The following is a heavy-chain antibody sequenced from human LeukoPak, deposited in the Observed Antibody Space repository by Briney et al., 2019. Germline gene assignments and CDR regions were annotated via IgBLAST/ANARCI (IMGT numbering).Heavy chain of an antibody. V-gene: IGHV4-61*03. CDR2: IYYSGST. J-gene: IGHJ4*02. CDR1: GGSISSGGYY. D-gene: IGHD2-2*01. CDR3: ARDFCSSTSCHFDY. Sequence: SETLSLTCTVSGGSISSGGYYWSWIRQHPGKGLEWIGYIYYSGSTYYNPSLKSRVTMSIDTSKNHFSLKLSSLTAADTAVYYCARDFCSSTSCHFDYWGQGTLVTVSS.